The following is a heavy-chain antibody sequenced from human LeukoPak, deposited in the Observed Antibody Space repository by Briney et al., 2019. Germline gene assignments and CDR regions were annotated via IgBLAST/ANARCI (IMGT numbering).Heavy chain of an antibody. V-gene: IGHV3-53*01. J-gene: IGHJ3*02. CDR2: IYSGGST. Sequence: QPGGPLKLSCAASGFTVSSNYMSWVRQAPGKGLEWVSVIYSGGSTYYADSVKGRFTISRDNSKNTLYLQMNSLRAEDTAVYYCARDYQWSPYCSSTSCYTGAFDIWGQGTMVTVSS. D-gene: IGHD2-2*02. CDR1: GFTVSSNY. CDR3: ARDYQWSPYCSSTSCYTGAFDI.